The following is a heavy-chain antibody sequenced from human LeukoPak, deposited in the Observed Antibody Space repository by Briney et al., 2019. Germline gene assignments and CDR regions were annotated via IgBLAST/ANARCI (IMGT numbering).Heavy chain of an antibody. CDR2: IYTSGST. CDR1: GGSISSYY. J-gene: IGHJ6*03. V-gene: IGHV4-4*09. CDR3: ARAYSGSFMNYYYYMDV. D-gene: IGHD1-26*01. Sequence: KPSETLSLTSTVSGGSISSYYWSWIRQPPGKGLEWIGYIYTSGSTNYNPSLKSRVTISVDTSKNQFSLKLSSVTAADTAVYYCARAYSGSFMNYYYYMDVWGKGTTVTVSS.